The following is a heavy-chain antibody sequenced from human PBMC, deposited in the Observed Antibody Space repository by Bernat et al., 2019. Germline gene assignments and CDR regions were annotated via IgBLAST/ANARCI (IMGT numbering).Heavy chain of an antibody. Sequence: QVQLVQSGAEVKKPGASVKVSCKASGYTFTGYYMHWVRQAPGQGLEWMGWINPNSGGTNYAQKFKGWVTMTRDTSISTAYMELSRLRSDDTAVYYCARAMATFGDNYYYYGMDVWGQGTTVTVSS. CDR2: INPNSGGT. CDR1: GYTFTGYY. V-gene: IGHV1-2*04. J-gene: IGHJ6*02. D-gene: IGHD5-24*01. CDR3: ARAMATFGDNYYYYGMDV.